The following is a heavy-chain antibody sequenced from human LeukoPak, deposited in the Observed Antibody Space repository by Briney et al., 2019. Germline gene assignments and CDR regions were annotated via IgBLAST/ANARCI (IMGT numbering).Heavy chain of an antibody. CDR3: ARRRSRGYKDDAFDI. CDR1: GFTFSSYW. Sequence: PGGSLRLSCAASGFTFSSYWMNWVRQAPGKGLEWVANIKQDGSEKYYVDFVKGRFTISRDNAKNSLYLQMNSLRAEDTAVYYCARRRSRGYKDDAFDIWGQGTMVTVSS. V-gene: IGHV3-7*01. CDR2: IKQDGSEK. J-gene: IGHJ3*02. D-gene: IGHD3-22*01.